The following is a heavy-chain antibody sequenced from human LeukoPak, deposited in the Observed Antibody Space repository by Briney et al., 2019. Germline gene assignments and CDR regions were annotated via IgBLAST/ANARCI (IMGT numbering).Heavy chain of an antibody. CDR2: IKQDGSEK. J-gene: IGHJ4*02. V-gene: IGHV3-7*03. D-gene: IGHD3-3*01. Sequence: GGSLRLSCVVSGFTFSSYWMSWVRQAPGKGLEWVANIKQDGSEKYYVDSVKGRFTISRDNAKNSLYLQMNSLRAEDTAVYYCARGFTFWSGYSYLDYWGQGTLVTVSS. CDR1: GFTFSSYW. CDR3: ARGFTFWSGYSYLDY.